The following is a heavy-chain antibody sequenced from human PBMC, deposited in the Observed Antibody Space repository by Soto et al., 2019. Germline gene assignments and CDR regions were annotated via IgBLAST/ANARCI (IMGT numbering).Heavy chain of an antibody. CDR3: ARDPWAADY. J-gene: IGHJ4*02. CDR1: GFTVSTKY. Sequence: EVQLVESGGGLVQPGGSLRLSCAASGFTVSTKYMSWVRQAPGKGLEWVSVIYSGGSTFYADSVRGRFPISRDNSKNTGNLQMNSPRAEDTAVYYCARDPWAADYWGQGTLITVAS. V-gene: IGHV3-66*01. D-gene: IGHD3-16*01. CDR2: IYSGGST.